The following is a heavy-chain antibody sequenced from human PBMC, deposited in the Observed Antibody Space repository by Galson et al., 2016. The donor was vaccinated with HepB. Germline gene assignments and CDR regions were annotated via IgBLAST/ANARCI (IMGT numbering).Heavy chain of an antibody. CDR2: IYDSGST. D-gene: IGHD4-17*01. CDR3: AREGGFGDPYYFDY. V-gene: IGHV4-30-2*01. Sequence: TLSLTCAVSGGSISGGDNSWSWIRQPPGKGLEWIGYIYDSGSTFYNPSLRGRVTISVDRSNNQFSLKLTSVTAADTAVYYCAREGGFGDPYYFDYWGQGTLVTVSS. CDR1: GGSISGGDNS. J-gene: IGHJ4*02.